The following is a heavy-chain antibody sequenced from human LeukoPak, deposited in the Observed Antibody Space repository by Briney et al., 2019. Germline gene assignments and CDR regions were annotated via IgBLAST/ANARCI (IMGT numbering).Heavy chain of an antibody. CDR2: ISSSSSYI. Sequence: GGSLRLSCAASGFTFSSYSMNWVRQAPGKGLEWVSSISSSSSYIYYADSVKGRFTISRDNAKNSLYLQMNSLRAEDTAVYYCAREGGRRSSWYYFDYWGQGTLVTVSS. CDR3: AREGGRRSSWYYFDY. J-gene: IGHJ4*02. CDR1: GFTFSSYS. D-gene: IGHD6-13*01. V-gene: IGHV3-21*01.